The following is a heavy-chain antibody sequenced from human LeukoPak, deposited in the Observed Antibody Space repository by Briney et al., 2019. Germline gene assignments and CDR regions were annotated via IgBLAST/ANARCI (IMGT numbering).Heavy chain of an antibody. Sequence: GRSLRLSCAASGFTFGDYAMHWVRHAPGKGLEWVSGISWNSGSIGYADSVKGRFTISRDNAKNSLYLQMNSLRAEDTALYYCAKDINIRDYYDTPEGYLDLWGRGTLVTVSS. CDR3: AKDINIRDYYDTPEGYLDL. V-gene: IGHV3-9*01. D-gene: IGHD3-22*01. CDR2: ISWNSGSI. CDR1: GFTFGDYA. J-gene: IGHJ2*01.